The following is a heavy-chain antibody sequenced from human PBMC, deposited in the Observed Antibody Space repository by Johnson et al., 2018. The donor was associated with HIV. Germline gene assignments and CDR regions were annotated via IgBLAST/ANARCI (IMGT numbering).Heavy chain of an antibody. CDR3: ARDWGGYGAFDV. D-gene: IGHD5-12*01. J-gene: IGHJ3*01. CDR2: INSDRSST. CDR1: GFIFSNAW. Sequence: VQLVESGGGLVQPGGSLRLSCAASGFIFSNAWMSWVRQAPGKGLVWVSRINSDRSSTSYADSVKGRFTISRDNAKNKLYLQMNRLRAEDTAVYYCARDWGGYGAFDVWGQGTMVTVSS. V-gene: IGHV3-74*01.